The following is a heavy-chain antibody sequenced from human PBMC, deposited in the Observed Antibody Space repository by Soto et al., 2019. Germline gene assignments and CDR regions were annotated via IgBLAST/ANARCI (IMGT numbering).Heavy chain of an antibody. J-gene: IGHJ4*02. CDR2: LWYDGSNK. CDR1: GSTFIGYG. D-gene: IGHD3-3*01. Sequence: QVQLVESGGGVVQLGRPRRLSCAASGSTFIGYGMHGVRKAPAKGREGVHFLWYDGSNKKYADSVKGRFTISRDNSKNTLYLQMNSLRAEDTAVYYCAREKLRFLVIGYWGQGTLVTVSS. CDR3: AREKLRFLVIGY. V-gene: IGHV3-33*01.